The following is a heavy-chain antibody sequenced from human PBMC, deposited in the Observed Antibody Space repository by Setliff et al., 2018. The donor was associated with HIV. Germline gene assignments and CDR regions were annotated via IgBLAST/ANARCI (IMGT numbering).Heavy chain of an antibody. J-gene: IGHJ4*02. Sequence: ASVKVSCKASGYTFTRYNIHWVRQAPGQRLEWMGWINGGNGNTKYSQKFQDRVTITRDTSANTAYLELSGLRSEDTAVYYCARTVNDYGDYYFDYWGQGTLVTVSS. CDR3: ARTVNDYGDYYFDY. V-gene: IGHV1-3*01. D-gene: IGHD4-17*01. CDR2: INGGNGNT. CDR1: GYTFTRYN.